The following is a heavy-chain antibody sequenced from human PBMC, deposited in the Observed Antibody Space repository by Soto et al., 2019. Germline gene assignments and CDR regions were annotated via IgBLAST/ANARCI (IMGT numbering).Heavy chain of an antibody. D-gene: IGHD2-2*01. V-gene: IGHV4-34*01. Sequence: SESRSLTCALYGGSFSGYYWSWIRQPPGKGVEWXGXIXXXGXTXXXPXXXXRVTISLDTSKNQFSLKLRSVTAADTAVHYPARGRTRLIYYGMDVWAQG. CDR1: GGSFSGYY. CDR2: IXXXGXT. J-gene: IGHJ6*02. CDR3: ARGRTRLIYYGMDV.